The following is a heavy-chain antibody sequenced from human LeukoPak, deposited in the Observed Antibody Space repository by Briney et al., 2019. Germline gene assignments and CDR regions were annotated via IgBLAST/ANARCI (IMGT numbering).Heavy chain of an antibody. V-gene: IGHV4-39*01. CDR2: IYYSGRT. D-gene: IGHD3-22*01. CDR1: GGSISSSTYY. CDR3: ARGGNYDSSGSRAEYFRH. Sequence: SETLSLTCTVSGGSISSSTYYWGWICQPPGKGLEWIRSIYYSGRTYYNPSLKSRVTISVDTSKNQFSLKLSSVTAADTAVYYCARGGNYDSSGSRAEYFRHWGQGTLVTVSS. J-gene: IGHJ1*01.